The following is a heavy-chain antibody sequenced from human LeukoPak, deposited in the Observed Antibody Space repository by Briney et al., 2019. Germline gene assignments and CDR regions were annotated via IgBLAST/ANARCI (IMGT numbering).Heavy chain of an antibody. Sequence: SETLSLTFAVSGGSISSSNWWSWVRQPPGRGLEWIGGMYYNGRTYYNPSLKSRVHISPDTSKNHFSLKLSSVTAADTAVYYCARARRDVAEAMDWGQGTLVTVSS. V-gene: IGHV4-4*02. CDR3: ARARRDVAEAMD. CDR1: GGSISSSNW. J-gene: IGHJ4*02. CDR2: MYYNGRT. D-gene: IGHD1-14*01.